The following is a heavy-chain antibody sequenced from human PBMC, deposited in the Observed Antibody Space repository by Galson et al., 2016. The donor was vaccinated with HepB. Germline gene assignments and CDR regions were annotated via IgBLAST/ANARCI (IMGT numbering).Heavy chain of an antibody. Sequence: ETLSLTCTVSNGSISSNNFYWGWIRQPPGKGLEWVGTIYYTGSTYYNPSLKPRVTISADSSKNPFSLKLHSVTAADTAVYYCAAFFDYLLYPSDSWGQGTLVTVSS. CDR1: NGSISSNNFY. D-gene: IGHD3-9*01. CDR3: AAFFDYLLYPSDS. CDR2: IYYTGST. V-gene: IGHV4-39*01. J-gene: IGHJ4*02.